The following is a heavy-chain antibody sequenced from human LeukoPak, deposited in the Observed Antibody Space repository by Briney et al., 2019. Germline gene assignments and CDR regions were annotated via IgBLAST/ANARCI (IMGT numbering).Heavy chain of an antibody. D-gene: IGHD2-2*01. CDR3: ARDDAIVVVPAAITYYYYYGMDV. V-gene: IGHV1-2*02. CDR1: GYTFTGYY. CDR2: INPNSGGT. Sequence: ASVKVSCKASGYTFTGYYMHWVRQAPGQGLEWMGWINPNSGGTNYAQKFRGRVTMTRDTSISTAYMELSRLRSDDTAVYYCARDDAIVVVPAAITYYYYYGMDVWGQGTTVTVSS. J-gene: IGHJ6*02.